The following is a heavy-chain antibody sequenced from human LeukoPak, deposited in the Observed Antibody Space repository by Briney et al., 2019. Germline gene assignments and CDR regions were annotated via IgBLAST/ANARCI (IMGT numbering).Heavy chain of an antibody. Sequence: GGSLRLSCGASGFSFISYGMHWVRQAPGKGLEWVGVISDAGRSKHYADSVKGRFTISRDNSKDTLYLQMNSLRAEDTAVYCCAKRPSDYGDYVSYFDHWGQGTLVTVSS. D-gene: IGHD4-17*01. J-gene: IGHJ4*02. CDR3: AKRPSDYGDYVSYFDH. V-gene: IGHV3-30*18. CDR1: GFSFISYG. CDR2: ISDAGRSK.